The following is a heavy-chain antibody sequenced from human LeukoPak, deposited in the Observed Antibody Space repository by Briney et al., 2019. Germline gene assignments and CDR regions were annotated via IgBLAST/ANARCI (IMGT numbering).Heavy chain of an antibody. CDR2: IGGSGGST. J-gene: IGHJ4*02. V-gene: IGHV3-23*01. D-gene: IGHD6-13*01. CDR3: AKVETAAAATLRGFDY. CDR1: GFTFSSYA. Sequence: GGPLRLSCAASGFTFSSYAMSWVRQAPGKGLEWVSSIGGSGGSTYYADSVKGRFTISRDNSKNTLYLQMNSLRAEDTAVYYCAKVETAAAATLRGFDYWGQGTLVTVSS.